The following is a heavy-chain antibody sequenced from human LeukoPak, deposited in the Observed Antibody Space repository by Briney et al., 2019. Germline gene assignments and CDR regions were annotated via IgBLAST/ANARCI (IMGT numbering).Heavy chain of an antibody. CDR2: IRSKAYGGTT. D-gene: IGHD1-26*01. CDR3: TRAKWELSPRVSPDY. Sequence: GGSLRLSCTASGFTFGDYAMSWFRQAPGKGLEWVGFIRSKAYGGTTEYAASVKGRFTISRDDSKSIAYLQMNSLKTEDTAVYYCTRAKWELSPRVSPDYWGQGTLVTVSS. CDR1: GFTFGDYA. V-gene: IGHV3-49*03. J-gene: IGHJ4*02.